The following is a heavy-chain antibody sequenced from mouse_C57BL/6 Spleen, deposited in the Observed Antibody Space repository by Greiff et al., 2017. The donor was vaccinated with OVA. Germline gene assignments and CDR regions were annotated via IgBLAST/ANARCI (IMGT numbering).Heavy chain of an antibody. D-gene: IGHD1-1*02. J-gene: IGHJ1*03. CDR2: IYPSDSET. Sequence: VQLQQPGAELVRPGSSVKLSCKASGYTFTSYWMDWVKQRPGQGLEWIGNIYPSDSETHYNQKFKDKATLTVDKSSSTAYMQLSSLTSEDSAVYYCARWRGSEGYFDVWGTGTTVTVSS. V-gene: IGHV1-61*01. CDR1: GYTFTSYW. CDR3: ARWRGSEGYFDV.